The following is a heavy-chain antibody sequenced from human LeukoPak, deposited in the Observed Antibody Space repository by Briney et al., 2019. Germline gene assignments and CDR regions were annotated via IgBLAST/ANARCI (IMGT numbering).Heavy chain of an antibody. Sequence: GRSLRLSCAASGFTFDDYAMHWVRQAPGKGLEWVSGINWNSGSIDYADSVKGRFTISRDNAKNSLYLQMNSLRAEDTAVYYCASVYIYGWFDYWGQGTLVTVSS. V-gene: IGHV3-9*01. J-gene: IGHJ5*01. CDR1: GFTFDDYA. D-gene: IGHD5-18*01. CDR3: ASVYIYGWFDY. CDR2: INWNSGSI.